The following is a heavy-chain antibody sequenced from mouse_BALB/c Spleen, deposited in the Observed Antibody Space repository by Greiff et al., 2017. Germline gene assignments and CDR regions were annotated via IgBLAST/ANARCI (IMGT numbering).Heavy chain of an antibody. J-gene: IGHJ3*01. CDR3: AREGDYGPGFAY. CDR2: ISYDGSN. Sequence: EVKLVESGPGLVKPSQSLSLTCSVTGYSITSGYYWNWIRQFPGNKLEWMGYISYDGSNNYNPYLKNRISITRDTSKNQFFLKLNSVTTEDTATYYCAREGDYGPGFAYWGQGTLVTVSA. V-gene: IGHV3-6*02. D-gene: IGHD2-4*01. CDR1: GYSITSGYY.